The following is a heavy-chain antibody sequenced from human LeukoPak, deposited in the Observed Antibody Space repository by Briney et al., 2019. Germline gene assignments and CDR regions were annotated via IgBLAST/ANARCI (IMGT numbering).Heavy chain of an antibody. D-gene: IGHD3-22*01. V-gene: IGHV4-39*01. CDR3: ARTRSPSKYDDSSGYGY. CDR2: IYYSGST. Sequence: PSETLSLTCTVSGGSISGSSFYWGWIRQPPGKGLEWIGGIYYSGSTYYNPSLKSRVTMSVDTSNNQFSLKLSSVTAADTAVYYCARTRSPSKYDDSSGYGYWGQGTLVTVSS. J-gene: IGHJ4*02. CDR1: GGSISGSSFY.